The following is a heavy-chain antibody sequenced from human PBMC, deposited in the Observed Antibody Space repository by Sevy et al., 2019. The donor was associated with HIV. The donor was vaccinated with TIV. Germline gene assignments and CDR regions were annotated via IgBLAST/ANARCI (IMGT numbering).Heavy chain of an antibody. CDR3: ARLLSCGGDCYYLDY. Sequence: GGSLRLSCAASGFTFSDYDMHWVRQAPGKGLEWVAVMSHDGNYKNHAHSVKVRFTISRDNFKNTLYLQMNSLRVEDTAVYFCARLLSCGGDCYYLDYWGQGAPVIVSS. CDR1: GFTFSDYD. D-gene: IGHD2-21*02. V-gene: IGHV3-30*04. J-gene: IGHJ4*02. CDR2: MSHDGNYK.